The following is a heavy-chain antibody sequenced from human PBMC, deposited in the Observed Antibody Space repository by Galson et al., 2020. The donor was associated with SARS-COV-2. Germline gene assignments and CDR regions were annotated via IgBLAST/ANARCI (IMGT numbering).Heavy chain of an antibody. V-gene: IGHV3-23*01. CDR2: ISGSGDNT. CDR3: AKREGYNYGPYFDY. Sequence: TGGSLRLSCAASGFTFSTYAMSWVRQAPGKGMEWVSVISGSGDNTKYADSVKGRFTISRDNSKNMLYLQMNTLTGEDTAVYYCAKREGYNYGPYFDYWGQGTLVTVSS. J-gene: IGHJ4*02. D-gene: IGHD5-18*01. CDR1: GFTFSTYA.